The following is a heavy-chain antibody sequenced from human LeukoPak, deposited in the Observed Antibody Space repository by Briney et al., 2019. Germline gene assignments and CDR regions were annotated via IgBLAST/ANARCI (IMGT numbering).Heavy chain of an antibody. CDR1: GFTVSSNY. D-gene: IGHD1-26*01. V-gene: IGHV3-23*01. CDR3: AKDEAGATITNWFDP. J-gene: IGHJ5*02. CDR2: ISGSGGST. Sequence: PGGSLRLSCAASGFTVSSNYMSWVRQAPGKGLEWVSAISGSGGSTYYADSVKGRFTISRDNSKNTLYLQMNSLRAEDTAVYYCAKDEAGATITNWFDPWGQGTLVTVSS.